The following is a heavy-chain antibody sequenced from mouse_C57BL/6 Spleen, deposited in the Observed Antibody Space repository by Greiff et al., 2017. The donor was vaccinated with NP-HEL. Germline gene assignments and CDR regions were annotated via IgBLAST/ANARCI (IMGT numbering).Heavy chain of an antibody. CDR1: GFTFSSYT. J-gene: IGHJ2*01. Sequence: EVQGVESGGGLVKPGGSLKLSCAASGFTFSSYTMSWVRQTPEKRLEWVATISGGGGNTYYPDSVKGRFTISRDNAKNTLYLQMSSLRSEDTALYYCARQDYGSYFDYWGQGTTLTVSS. V-gene: IGHV5-9*01. CDR2: ISGGGGNT. D-gene: IGHD1-1*01. CDR3: ARQDYGSYFDY.